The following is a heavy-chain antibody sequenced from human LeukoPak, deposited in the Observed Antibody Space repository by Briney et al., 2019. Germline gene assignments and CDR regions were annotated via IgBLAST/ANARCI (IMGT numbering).Heavy chain of an antibody. CDR1: EFTFSNYW. J-gene: IGHJ4*02. V-gene: IGHV3-7*01. CDR2: TNQDGSKN. CDR3: ATTVAGYPDDYFDY. D-gene: IGHD6-19*01. Sequence: GGSLRLSCAASEFTFSNYWMSWVRQAPGKGLERVAHTNQDGSKNYYVDSVRGRFTISRDNAKNSLYLQMNSLRAEDTAVYYCATTVAGYPDDYFDYWGQGTLVTVFS.